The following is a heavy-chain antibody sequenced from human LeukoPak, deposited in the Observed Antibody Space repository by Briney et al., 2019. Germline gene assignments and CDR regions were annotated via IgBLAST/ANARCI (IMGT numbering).Heavy chain of an antibody. V-gene: IGHV3-48*03. J-gene: IGHJ4*02. CDR3: ASYYESSGFLRNFDY. Sequence: PGGSLRLSCAASGFIFSSYEMNWVRQAPGEGLEWGSYISSSGSTIYYADSVKGRFTISRDNAQNSLYLQMNSLRAEDTAVYYCASYYESSGFLRNFDYWGQGTLVTVSS. D-gene: IGHD3-22*01. CDR2: ISSSGSTI. CDR1: GFIFSSYE.